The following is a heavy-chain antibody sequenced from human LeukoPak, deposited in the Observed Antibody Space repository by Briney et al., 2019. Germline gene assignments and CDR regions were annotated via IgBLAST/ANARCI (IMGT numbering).Heavy chain of an antibody. Sequence: PGGSLRLSCAASGFTFSSYGMHWVRQAPGKGLEWVAVTWYDGSNKYYADSVKGRFTISRDNSKNTLYLQMNSLRAEDTAVYYCARDALYYDILTGFNLVYYFDYWGQGTLVTVSS. J-gene: IGHJ4*02. CDR1: GFTFSSYG. CDR3: ARDALYYDILTGFNLVYYFDY. V-gene: IGHV3-33*01. D-gene: IGHD3-9*01. CDR2: TWYDGSNK.